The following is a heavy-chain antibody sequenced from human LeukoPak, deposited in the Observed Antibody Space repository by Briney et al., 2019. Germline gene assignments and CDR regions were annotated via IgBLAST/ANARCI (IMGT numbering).Heavy chain of an antibody. D-gene: IGHD3-10*01. CDR3: ARDGYYYGSGSYYNPFGY. J-gene: IGHJ4*02. Sequence: PSETLSLTCTVSSGSISSYYWSWIRQPAGKGLEWIGRIYTSGSTNYNPSLKSRVTMSVDTSKNQFSLKLSSVTAADTAVYYCARDGYYYGSGSYYNPFGYWGQGTLVTVSS. CDR2: IYTSGST. V-gene: IGHV4-4*07. CDR1: SGSISSYY.